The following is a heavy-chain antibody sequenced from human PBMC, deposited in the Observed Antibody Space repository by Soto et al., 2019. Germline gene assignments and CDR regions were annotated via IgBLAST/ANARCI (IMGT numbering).Heavy chain of an antibody. CDR3: ARDSGYGSGNSVHHYLDY. Sequence: GGSLSLSCAVSGFNFHWYWMSWVRQAPGKGMEWLATIKTDASEKKYVDSVKGRFTVSRDNAKTSVYRQMDSLRSEDTAVYYWARDSGYGSGNSVHHYLDYWGHGTLVTVSS. CDR1: GFNFHWYW. J-gene: IGHJ4*01. D-gene: IGHD3-10*01. CDR2: IKTDASEK. V-gene: IGHV3-7*01.